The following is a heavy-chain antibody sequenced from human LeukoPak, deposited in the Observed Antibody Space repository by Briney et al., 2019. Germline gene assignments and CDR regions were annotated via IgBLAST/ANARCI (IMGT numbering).Heavy chain of an antibody. CDR2: INPNSGGT. J-gene: IGHJ4*02. D-gene: IGHD2-2*02. V-gene: IGHV1-2*02. CDR1: GYTFTGYY. Sequence: GAPVKVSCKASGYTFTGYYMHWVRQAPGQGLEWMGWINPNSGGTNYAQKFQGRVTMTRDTSISTAYMELSRLRSDDTAVYYCARDPYCSSTSCYNTYFDYWGQGTLVTVSS. CDR3: ARDPYCSSTSCYNTYFDY.